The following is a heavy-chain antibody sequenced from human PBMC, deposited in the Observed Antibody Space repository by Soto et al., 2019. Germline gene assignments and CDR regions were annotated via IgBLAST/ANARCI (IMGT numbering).Heavy chain of an antibody. CDR1: GYTFTGYY. CDR3: ARGKVYYDSSGSFDY. V-gene: IGHV1-2*02. CDR2: INPNSSGT. D-gene: IGHD3-22*01. Sequence: ASVKVSCKASGYTFTGYYMHWVRQAPGQGLEWMGWINPNSSGTNYAQKFQGRVTMTRDTSISTAYMELSRLRSDDTAVYYCARGKVYYDSSGSFDYWGQGTLVTVS. J-gene: IGHJ4*02.